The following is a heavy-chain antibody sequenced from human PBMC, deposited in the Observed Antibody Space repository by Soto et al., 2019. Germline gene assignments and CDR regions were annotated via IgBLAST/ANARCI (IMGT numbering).Heavy chain of an antibody. CDR1: GLFFGNAC. D-gene: IGHD3-10*01. CDR3: THRAGDGFDD. Sequence: EVQLVESGGGVVEPGGSLRLSCAASGLFFGNACMCWVRQIPGKGLEWVGRIKSNVDDGTTEYAEAVKGRLSISRADSKNTGYWQLNRLKTEGTAVYYRTHRAGDGFDDWGQGPLVPVSS. J-gene: IGHJ4*02. CDR2: IKSNVDDGTT. V-gene: IGHV3-15*01.